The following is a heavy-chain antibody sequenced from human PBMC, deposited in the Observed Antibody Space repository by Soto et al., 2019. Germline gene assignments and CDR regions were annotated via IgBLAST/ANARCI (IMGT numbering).Heavy chain of an antibody. CDR2: IMPIFRTA. CDR1: GGTFSTSA. CDR3: ARDKDRAQLGGNYYYMMDV. J-gene: IGHJ6*02. V-gene: IGHV1-69*12. Sequence: QVQVVQSGAEVKKPGSSVKVSCKTSGGTFSTSAISWVRQAPGQGLEWMGGIMPIFRTADYAQKFQGRVTITADESASTADLELRSLTSEDTAVYYCARDKDRAQLGGNYYYMMDVWGQGTTVTVTS. D-gene: IGHD3-3*02.